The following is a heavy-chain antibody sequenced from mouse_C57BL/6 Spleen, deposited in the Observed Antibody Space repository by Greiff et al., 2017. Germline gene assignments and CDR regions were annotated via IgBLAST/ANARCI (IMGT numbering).Heavy chain of an antibody. J-gene: IGHJ2*01. CDR1: GYSITSGYY. CDR3: ADGSEDYFDY. Sequence: EVQLQESGPGLVKPSQSLSLTCSVTGYSITSGYYWNWIRQFPGNKLEWMGYISYDGSNNYNPSLKNRISITRDTSKNQFFLKLNSVTTEDTATYYCADGSEDYFDYWGQGTTLTVSS. CDR2: ISYDGSN. D-gene: IGHD1-1*01. V-gene: IGHV3-6*01.